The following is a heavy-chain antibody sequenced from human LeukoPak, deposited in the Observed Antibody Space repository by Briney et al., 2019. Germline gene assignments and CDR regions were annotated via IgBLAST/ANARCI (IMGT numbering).Heavy chain of an antibody. Sequence: GGSLRLSCAASGFTFSSYWMHWVRQAPGKGLVWVSRINSDGSSTSYADSVKGRFTISRDNAKNTLYLQMNSLRAEDTDVYYCARDMARRVFDYWGQGTLVTVSS. D-gene: IGHD3-10*01. CDR2: INSDGSST. CDR1: GFTFSSYW. CDR3: ARDMARRVFDY. V-gene: IGHV3-74*01. J-gene: IGHJ4*02.